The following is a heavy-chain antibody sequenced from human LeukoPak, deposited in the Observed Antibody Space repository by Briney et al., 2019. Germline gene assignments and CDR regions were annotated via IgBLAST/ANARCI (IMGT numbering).Heavy chain of an antibody. CDR2: IYYSGST. CDR1: GGSLTSYY. J-gene: IGHJ4*02. CDR3: ARASTHELDY. Sequence: PSETLSLTCTVSGGSLTSYYWSWIRQPPGKGLEWIGYIYYSGSTNYNPSLKSRVTISVDTSKNQFSLKLSSVTAADTAVYYCARASTHELDYWGQGTLVTVSS. V-gene: IGHV4-59*01.